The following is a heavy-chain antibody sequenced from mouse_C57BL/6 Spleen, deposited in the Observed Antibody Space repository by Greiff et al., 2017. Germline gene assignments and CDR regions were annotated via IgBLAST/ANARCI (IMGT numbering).Heavy chain of an antibody. J-gene: IGHJ2*01. CDR2: ISGGGGTT. D-gene: IGHD2-4*01. V-gene: IGHV5-9*01. CDR1: GFTFSSYT. CDR3: ARQSDYDYFDY. Sequence: EVQLVASGGGLVKPGGSLKLSCAASGFTFSSYTMSWVRQTPEKRLEWVATISGGGGTTYYPDSVKGRFTISRDNAKNTLYLQKGSLRSEDTALDYCARQSDYDYFDYWGQGTTLTVSS.